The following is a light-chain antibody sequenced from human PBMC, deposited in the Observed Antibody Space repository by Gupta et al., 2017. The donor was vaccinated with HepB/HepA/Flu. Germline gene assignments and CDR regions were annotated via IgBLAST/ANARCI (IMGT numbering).Light chain of an antibody. CDR2: DTS. CDR3: LLSYSGTRR. V-gene: IGLV7-46*01. CDR1: TGAGTSGHY. Sequence: QAVVTQSLSLTLSPGGTVTLTCGSSTGAGTSGHYPYWFQQKPGQAPRTLIYDTSNKHSWAPARFSGSRLGGKAALXLXGAQHGXEAEYYGLLSYSGTRRFGGGTKLTVL. J-gene: IGLJ3*02.